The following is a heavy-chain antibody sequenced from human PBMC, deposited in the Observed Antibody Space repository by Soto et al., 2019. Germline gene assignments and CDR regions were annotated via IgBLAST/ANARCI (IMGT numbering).Heavy chain of an antibody. CDR2: IFSNDEK. CDR3: ARTDGYSSSWYLPFDY. J-gene: IGHJ4*02. CDR1: GFSLSNARMG. V-gene: IGHV2-26*01. D-gene: IGHD6-13*01. Sequence: QVTLKESGPVLVKPTETLTLTCTVSGFSLSNARMGVSWIRQPPGKALEWLAHIFSNDEKSYSTSLKSRLTLSKDTSKSQVVLTMTNMDPVDTATYYCARTDGYSSSWYLPFDYWGQGTLVTVSS.